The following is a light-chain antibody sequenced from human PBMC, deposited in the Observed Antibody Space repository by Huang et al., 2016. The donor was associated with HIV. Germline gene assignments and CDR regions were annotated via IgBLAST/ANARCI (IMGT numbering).Light chain of an antibody. CDR1: QSVSDN. CDR2: GSS. Sequence: EVLMTQSPATLSESPGGRVTISCVASQSVSDNLAWFQQKPGQAPRLLLHGSSTRATGVPARFSGSGSGTGFTLTITSLQSEDYAVYYCQQYYTWPRTFGQGTRVE. V-gene: IGKV3-15*01. CDR3: QQYYTWPRT. J-gene: IGKJ1*01.